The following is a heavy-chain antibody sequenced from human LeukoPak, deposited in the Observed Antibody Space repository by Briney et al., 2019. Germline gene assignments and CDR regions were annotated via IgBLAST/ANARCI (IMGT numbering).Heavy chain of an antibody. V-gene: IGHV3-20*04. Sequence: GGSLRLSCAASGFTFDDHGMTWVRQAPGKGLEWVSGIKWDGGSTGYAESVKGRFTISRDNAKNSLYLQMNSLRAEDTAIYYCAKDGRGYSYGNDAFDIWGQGTMVTVSS. J-gene: IGHJ3*02. CDR2: IKWDGGST. CDR3: AKDGRGYSYGNDAFDI. D-gene: IGHD5-18*01. CDR1: GFTFDDHG.